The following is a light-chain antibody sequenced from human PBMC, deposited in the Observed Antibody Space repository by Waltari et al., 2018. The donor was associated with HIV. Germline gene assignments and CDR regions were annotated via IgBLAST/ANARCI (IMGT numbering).Light chain of an antibody. Sequence: EIVLRQSPATLSLSQGVRVTLSCRASQSVSRHLAWYQQKPGQAPRLLISDASKRATGIPARFSGSGSGTDFTLTIAGLEPEDFAVYYCQQYSNWPLITFGPGTKVDVK. CDR2: DAS. CDR1: QSVSRH. V-gene: IGKV3-11*01. CDR3: QQYSNWPLIT. J-gene: IGKJ3*01.